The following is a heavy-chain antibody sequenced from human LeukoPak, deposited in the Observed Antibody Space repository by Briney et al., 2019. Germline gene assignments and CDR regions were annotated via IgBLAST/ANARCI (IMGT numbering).Heavy chain of an antibody. CDR2: ISRSGSTP. CDR1: GFTFSAYD. J-gene: IGHJ4*02. D-gene: IGHD1-1*01. CDR3: ANLTPDSTTPTDF. V-gene: IGHV3-23*01. Sequence: GGSLRLSCEGSGFTFSAYDLSWVRQAQGQGLEWVAAISRSGSTPYYTASVKGRFTISRDNSKNTLFLQMNSLRAGDTAVYYCANLTPDSTTPTDFWGQGTLVTVSS.